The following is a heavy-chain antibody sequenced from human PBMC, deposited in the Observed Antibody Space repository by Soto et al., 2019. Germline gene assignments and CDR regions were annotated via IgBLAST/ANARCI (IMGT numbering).Heavy chain of an antibody. CDR3: ARDEGGITMVRSYGMNV. V-gene: IGHV1-69*01. D-gene: IGHD3-10*01. CDR2: IIPILGTT. Sequence: QVQLVQSGAEVRKPGSSVKVSCRVSGGTFSSYTINWVRQAPGQGLEWIGGIIPILGTTNYAQNFLGRVSITADESTSTAYMELSSLGSEDTAMYYCARDEGGITMVRSYGMNVWGQGTTVTVPS. CDR1: GGTFSSYT. J-gene: IGHJ6*02.